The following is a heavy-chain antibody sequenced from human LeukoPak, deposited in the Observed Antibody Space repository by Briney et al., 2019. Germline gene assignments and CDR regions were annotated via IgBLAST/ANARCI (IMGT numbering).Heavy chain of an antibody. Sequence: ASVKASCKASGYTFTSYGISWVRQAPGQGLERMGWISAYNGNTNYAQKLQGRVTMTTDTSTSTAYMELRSLRSDGTAVYYCARESHYDYVWGSYRTYYFDYWGQGTLVTVSS. CDR3: ARESHYDYVWGSYRTYYFDY. V-gene: IGHV1-18*01. CDR1: GYTFTSYG. D-gene: IGHD3-16*02. J-gene: IGHJ4*02. CDR2: ISAYNGNT.